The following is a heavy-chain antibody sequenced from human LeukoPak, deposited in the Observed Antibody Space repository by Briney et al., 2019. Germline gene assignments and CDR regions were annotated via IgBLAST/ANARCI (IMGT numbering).Heavy chain of an antibody. J-gene: IGHJ5*02. CDR3: ARGLTVYDYIWGSYRSRSWFDP. CDR2: INHSGST. V-gene: IGHV4-34*01. Sequence: SETLSLTCAVYGGSFSGYYWSWIRQPPGKGLEWIGEINHSGSTNYNPSLKSRVTKSVDTSKTQFSLKLSSVTAADTAVYYCARGLTVYDYIWGSYRSRSWFDPWGQGTLVTVSS. CDR1: GGSFSGYY. D-gene: IGHD3-16*02.